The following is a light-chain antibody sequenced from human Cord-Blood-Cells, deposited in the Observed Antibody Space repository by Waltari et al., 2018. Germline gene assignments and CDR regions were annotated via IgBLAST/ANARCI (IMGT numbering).Light chain of an antibody. V-gene: IGKV3-15*01. J-gene: IGKJ2*03. CDR2: GAS. CDR1: QSVSSN. Sequence: EIVMTQSPATLSLSPGERATLSCRASQSVSSNLAWYQQKPGQAPRLLIYGASTRATGIQARFRGSGSGTEFTLTISSLQSEDFEVYYCQQYNNWPPYSFGQGTKLEIK. CDR3: QQYNNWPPYS.